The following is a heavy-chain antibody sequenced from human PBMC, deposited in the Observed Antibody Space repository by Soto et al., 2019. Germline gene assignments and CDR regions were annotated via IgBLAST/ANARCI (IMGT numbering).Heavy chain of an antibody. V-gene: IGHV4-30-2*01. CDR3: TRGSEAPLSLLSFDT. CDR1: GASMTTGGFS. J-gene: IGHJ1*01. Sequence: SETLSLTCAVSGASMTTGGFSWTWVRQPPGGGLEWIGHVYHRASTQYNPSLKGRVSISVDTSRSLFSLRLTSLTAADTAVYFCTRGSEAPLSLLSFDTWGGGTPVTVS. D-gene: IGHD3-9*01. CDR2: VYHRAST.